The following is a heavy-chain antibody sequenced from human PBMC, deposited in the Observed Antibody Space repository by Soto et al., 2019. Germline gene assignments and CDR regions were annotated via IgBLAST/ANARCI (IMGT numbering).Heavy chain of an antibody. J-gene: IGHJ4*02. D-gene: IGHD3-10*01. Sequence: QLQLQESGPGLVKPSQTLSLTCTVSGGSISSGGYYWSWIPQHPGEGLEWIGYIYYSGSTYYNPSLTSRVTVSVDTSKHPFSLKLGSPTAEAATVYYCASIVSSAHGEFSDWGQGTLVTVSS. CDR3: ASIVSSAHGEFSD. CDR1: GGSISSGGYY. V-gene: IGHV4-31*03. CDR2: IYYSGST.